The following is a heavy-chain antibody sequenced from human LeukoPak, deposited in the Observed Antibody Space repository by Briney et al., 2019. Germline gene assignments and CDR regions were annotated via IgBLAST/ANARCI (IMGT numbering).Heavy chain of an antibody. J-gene: IGHJ3*02. D-gene: IGHD4-17*01. Sequence: GASVKVSCKASGGTFSSYAISWVRQAPGQGLEWMGGIIPIFDTANYAQKFQGRVTITTDESTSTAYMELSSLRSEDTAVYYCARDGRGDGDNGAYDAFDIWGQGTMVTVSS. CDR3: ARDGRGDGDNGAYDAFDI. V-gene: IGHV1-69*05. CDR1: GGTFSSYA. CDR2: IIPIFDTA.